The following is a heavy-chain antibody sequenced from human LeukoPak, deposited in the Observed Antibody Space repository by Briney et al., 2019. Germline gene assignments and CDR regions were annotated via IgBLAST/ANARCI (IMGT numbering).Heavy chain of an antibody. J-gene: IGHJ3*02. CDR3: ARHPKPLDI. CDR1: XXSXSTSSYY. V-gene: IGHV4-39*01. CDR2: IYYSGST. Sequence: SETLSLXXXXXXXSXSTSSYYWGWIRQPPGRGLEWIGSIYYSGSTYYNPSLKSRVTISVDTSRNQFSLKLGSVTAADTAVYYCARHPKPLDIWGQGTMVTVSS.